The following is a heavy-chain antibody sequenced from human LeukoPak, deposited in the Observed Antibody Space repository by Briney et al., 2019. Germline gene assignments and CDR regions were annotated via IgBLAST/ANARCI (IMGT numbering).Heavy chain of an antibody. CDR2: IGSSGSTI. CDR1: GFTFSDYY. D-gene: IGHD2-2*01. CDR3: ANHAGRIVVVPAVKD. Sequence: GGSLRLSCAASGFTFSDYYMSWIRQAPGKGLEWVSYIGSSGSTIYYADSVKGRFTISRDNAKNSLYLQMNSLRAEDTAVYYCANHAGRIVVVPAVKDWGQGTLVTVSS. J-gene: IGHJ4*02. V-gene: IGHV3-11*01.